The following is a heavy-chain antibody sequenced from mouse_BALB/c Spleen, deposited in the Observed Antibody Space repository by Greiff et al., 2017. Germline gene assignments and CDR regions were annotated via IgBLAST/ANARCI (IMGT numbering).Heavy chain of an antibody. V-gene: IGHV1-80*01. CDR1: GYAFSSYW. Sequence: VQLQQSGAELVRPGSSVKISCKASGYAFSSYWMNWVKQRPGQGLEWIGQIYPGDGDTNYNGKFKGKATLTADKSSSTAYMQLSSLTSEDSAVYFCARGGYYGYAMDYWGQGTSVTVSS. CDR3: ARGGYYGYAMDY. J-gene: IGHJ4*01. CDR2: IYPGDGDT. D-gene: IGHD2-1*01.